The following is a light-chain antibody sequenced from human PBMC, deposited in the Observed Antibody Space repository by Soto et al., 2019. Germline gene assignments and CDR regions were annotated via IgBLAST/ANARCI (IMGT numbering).Light chain of an antibody. CDR1: QNIGSS. CDR3: QQYKSFYS. CDR2: SAS. Sequence: ITLTQFPVSLSVSPGERATLSCRASQNIGSSLAWYQQKVGQAPRLLIRSASTRVTGVPARFSGSGSGTEFSLTISSLQSEDYAVYYCQQYKSFYSFGQGTKVEIK. V-gene: IGKV3-15*01. J-gene: IGKJ2*03.